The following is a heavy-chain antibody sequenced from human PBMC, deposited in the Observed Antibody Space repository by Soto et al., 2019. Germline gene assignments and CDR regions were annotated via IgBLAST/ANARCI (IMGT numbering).Heavy chain of an antibody. CDR2: INPASGST. J-gene: IGHJ4*02. Sequence: QVQLVPSGAEVKKPGASVKLSCRTSGYTFTHYYIHWVRQAPGQGLEWLAIINPASGSTNYAQDFLGRVTLTMDTSTTTVDMELSGLRAEDTAIFYCARDLAAGDHWGQGTLVTVSS. V-gene: IGHV1-46*01. CDR3: ARDLAAGDH. D-gene: IGHD6-25*01. CDR1: GYTFTHYY.